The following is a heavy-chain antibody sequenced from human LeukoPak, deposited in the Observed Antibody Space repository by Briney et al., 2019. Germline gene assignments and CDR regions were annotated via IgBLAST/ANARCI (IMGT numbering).Heavy chain of an antibody. J-gene: IGHJ5*02. Sequence: SVKVSCKASGFTFTSSAVQWVRQARGQRLEWIGWIVVGSGNTNYAQKFQERVTITRDMSTSTAYMELSSLRSEDTAVYYCAAGPLFSGTSWFDPWGQGTLVTVSS. CDR2: IVVGSGNT. CDR3: AAGPLFSGTSWFDP. CDR1: GFTFTSSA. V-gene: IGHV1-58*01. D-gene: IGHD1-1*01.